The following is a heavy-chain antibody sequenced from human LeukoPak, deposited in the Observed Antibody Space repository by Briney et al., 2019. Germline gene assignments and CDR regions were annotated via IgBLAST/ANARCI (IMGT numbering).Heavy chain of an antibody. CDR2: ISTSSSYI. V-gene: IGHV3-21*01. D-gene: IGHD1-1*01. CDR1: GFTFSRYT. Sequence: PGGSLRLSCAASGFTFSRYTMNWVRQAPGKGLEWVSSISTSSSYIYYADAVKGRFTISRDNAKNSLYLQMNSLRAEDTAVYYCARDSDWNDGLGYWGQGTLVTVSS. CDR3: ARDSDWNDGLGY. J-gene: IGHJ4*02.